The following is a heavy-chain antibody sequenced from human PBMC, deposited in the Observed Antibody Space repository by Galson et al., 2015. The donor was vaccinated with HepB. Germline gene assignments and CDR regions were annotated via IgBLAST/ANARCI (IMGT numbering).Heavy chain of an antibody. CDR1: GGYISSGGYY. CDR2: IYSSGSP. V-gene: IGHV4-31*03. D-gene: IGHD2-15*01. CDR3: AGLPEGYHSIDF. Sequence: TLSLTCTVSGGYISSGGYYWSWIRQHPGKGLEWIGYIYSSGSPYYSPSLKSRITISVDTSKKQFSLKLSSVTAADTAVYYCAGLPEGYHSIDFWGQGILVTVSS. J-gene: IGHJ4*02.